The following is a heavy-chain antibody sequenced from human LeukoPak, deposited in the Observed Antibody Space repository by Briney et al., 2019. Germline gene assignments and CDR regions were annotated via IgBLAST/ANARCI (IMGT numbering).Heavy chain of an antibody. J-gene: IGHJ4*02. CDR3: ARGSRVRGVIN. CDR2: INHSGST. CDR1: GGSFSGHY. Sequence: PSETLSLTCAVYGGSFSGHYWSWIRQPPGKGLEWIGEINHSGSTNYNPSLKSRVTISVDTSKNQFSLKLSSVTAADTAVYYCARGSRVRGVINWGQGTLVTVSS. D-gene: IGHD3-10*01. V-gene: IGHV4-34*01.